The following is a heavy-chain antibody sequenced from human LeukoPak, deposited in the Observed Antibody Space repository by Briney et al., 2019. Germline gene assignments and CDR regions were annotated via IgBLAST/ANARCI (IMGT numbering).Heavy chain of an antibody. CDR1: GGSISSGGYY. Sequence: SETLSLTCTVSGGSISSGGYYWSWIPQHPGKGLEWIGYIYYSGSTYYNPSLKSRVTISVDTSKNQFSLKLSSVTAADTAVYYCARDSVLEWLFDYWGQGTLVTVSS. V-gene: IGHV4-31*03. CDR3: ARDSVLEWLFDY. J-gene: IGHJ4*02. D-gene: IGHD3-3*01. CDR2: IYYSGST.